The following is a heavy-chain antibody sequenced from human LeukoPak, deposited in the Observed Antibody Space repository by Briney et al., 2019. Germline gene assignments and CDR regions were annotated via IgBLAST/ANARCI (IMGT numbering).Heavy chain of an antibody. CDR1: GFSFRSYE. Sequence: GGSLRLSCAASGFSFRSYELNWVRQAPGKGLEWVAHINQDGSEKYSVDSVRGRFTISRDNVKNSLFLQINILRAEDTAVYYCARSGMAVAATPWDWGQGTLVTVSS. D-gene: IGHD6-19*01. V-gene: IGHV3-7*03. CDR3: ARSGMAVAATPWD. J-gene: IGHJ1*01. CDR2: INQDGSEK.